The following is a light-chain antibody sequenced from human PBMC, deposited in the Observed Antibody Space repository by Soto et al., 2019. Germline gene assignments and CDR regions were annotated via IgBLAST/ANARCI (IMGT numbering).Light chain of an antibody. CDR1: SSNIGSNT. J-gene: IGLJ1*01. CDR2: SNN. V-gene: IGLV1-44*01. Sequence: QSVLTQPPSASGTPGQRVTISCSGSSSNIGSNTVNWYQQLPGAAPKLLIQSNNQRPSGVPDRFSGSQSGTSASLAISGLQSEDEADYYCAVWDVSLNGDVLGTGTKLTVL. CDR3: AVWDVSLNGDV.